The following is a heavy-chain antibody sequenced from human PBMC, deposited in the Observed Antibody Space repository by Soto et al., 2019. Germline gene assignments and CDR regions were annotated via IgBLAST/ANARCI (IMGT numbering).Heavy chain of an antibody. J-gene: IGHJ6*02. CDR3: ARDPSSRPYGNYYYGMDV. CDR2: ISSSSSYI. V-gene: IGHV3-21*01. Sequence: AGGSLRLSCAASGFTFSSYSMNWVRQAPGKGLEWVSSISSSSSYIYYADSVKGRFTISRDNAKNSLYLQMNSLRAEDTAVYYCARDPSSRPYGNYYYGMDVWGQGNTVTGSS. CDR1: GFTFSSYS. D-gene: IGHD6-13*01.